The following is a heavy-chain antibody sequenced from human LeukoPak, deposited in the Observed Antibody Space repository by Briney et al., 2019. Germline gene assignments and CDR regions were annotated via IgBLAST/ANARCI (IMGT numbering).Heavy chain of an antibody. CDR2: IYYSGST. J-gene: IGHJ5*02. V-gene: IGHV4-59*01. D-gene: IGHD3-22*01. CDR1: GGPISSYY. CDR3: ARDLSRYYDSSGYYYDWFDP. Sequence: SETLSLTCTVSGGPISSYYWSWIRQPPGKGLEWIGYIYYSGSTNYNPSLKSRVTISVDTSKNQFSLKLSSVTAADTAVYYCARDLSRYYDSSGYYYDWFDPWGQGTLVTVSS.